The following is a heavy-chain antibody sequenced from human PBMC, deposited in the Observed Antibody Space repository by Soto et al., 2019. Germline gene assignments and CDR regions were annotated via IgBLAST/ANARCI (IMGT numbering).Heavy chain of an antibody. CDR3: ARDRGYYYYGMDV. D-gene: IGHD3-10*01. J-gene: IGHJ6*02. CDR1: GYTFTSYY. Sequence: QVQLVQSGAEVKKPGASVKVSCKASGYTFTSYYMHWVRQAPGQGLEWMGIINPSGGSTSYAQKFQGRVTRTRDTSTSRVYMELSSLRSEDTAVYYCARDRGYYYYGMDVWGQGTTVTVSS. CDR2: INPSGGST. V-gene: IGHV1-46*03.